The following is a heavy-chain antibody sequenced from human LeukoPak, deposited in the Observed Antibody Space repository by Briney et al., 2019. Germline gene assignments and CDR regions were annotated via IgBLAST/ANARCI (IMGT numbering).Heavy chain of an antibody. CDR3: VRERGSSWSGFYFDY. J-gene: IGHJ4*02. D-gene: IGHD6-13*01. CDR2: IFYTGST. V-gene: IGHV4-30-4*01. Sequence: SETLSLTCTVSGDSISGSNFYWSWVRQPPGKGLEWIGYIFYTGSTHYNPSLKSRVTISVDTSVNHFSLKLSSLTAADTAVYYCVRERGSSWSGFYFDYWGQGTLVTVSS. CDR1: GDSISGSNFY.